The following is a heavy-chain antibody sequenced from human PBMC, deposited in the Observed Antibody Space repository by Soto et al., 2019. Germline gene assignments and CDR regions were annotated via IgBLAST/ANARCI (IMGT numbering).Heavy chain of an antibody. V-gene: IGHV1-69*01. J-gene: IGHJ4*02. D-gene: IGHD3-16*01. CDR2: FVPLFGTT. Sequence: QLVQSGSEVKKPGSSVKVSCQASGGTFSGSAVTWVRQGPGQGLEWMGEFVPLFGTTNYAQRFPGRLTVNREETPSPGHHELRTLRSDDTAVYYCATHGLGVSSPPYFDNWGQGTLVTVSS. CDR1: GGTFSGSA. CDR3: ATHGLGVSSPPYFDN.